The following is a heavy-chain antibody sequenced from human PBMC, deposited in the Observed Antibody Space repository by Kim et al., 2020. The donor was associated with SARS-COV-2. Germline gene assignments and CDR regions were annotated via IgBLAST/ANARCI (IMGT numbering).Heavy chain of an antibody. Sequence: GXSLRLSCAASGFIFSDNWMSWVRQAPGQGXEWVAKIKQDGSEKYYVDSVKGRFTISRDNAKNSLSLQMNSLRAEDTAIYFCARGSGYSGWSYWGQGTLVTVSS. D-gene: IGHD5-12*01. CDR2: IKQDGSEK. V-gene: IGHV3-7*01. CDR3: ARGSGYSGWSY. J-gene: IGHJ4*02. CDR1: GFIFSDNW.